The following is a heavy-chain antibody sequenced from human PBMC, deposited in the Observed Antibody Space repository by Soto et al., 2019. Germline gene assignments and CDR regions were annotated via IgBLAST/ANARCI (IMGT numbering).Heavy chain of an antibody. CDR3: VGGQYYFDY. Sequence: QVQLVESGGGVVQPGRSLRLSCAASGFPFTTYGMHWVREGPGEGLDWVAAISYDGSNKFYADSVQGRFTISRDNSKNTLYLQLNSLRPEDTALYYCVGGQYYFDYRGQGTLVIVSS. J-gene: IGHJ4*02. CDR1: GFPFTTYG. V-gene: IGHV3-30*03. D-gene: IGHD3-10*01. CDR2: ISYDGSNK.